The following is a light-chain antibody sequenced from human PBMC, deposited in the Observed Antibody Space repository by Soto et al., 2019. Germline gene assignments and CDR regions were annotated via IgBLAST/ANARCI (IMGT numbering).Light chain of an antibody. CDR3: QQYDSFWT. CDR2: DAS. J-gene: IGKJ1*01. CDR1: QNINNW. V-gene: IGKV1-5*01. Sequence: DIKMTQSPSTLSASVGDRVTITCRASQNINNWLAWYQQKPGEAPRLLIYDASNLETGVPSRFSGSGSGTEFTLTINSLRPDDFASYYCQQYDSFWTFGQGTKVDIK.